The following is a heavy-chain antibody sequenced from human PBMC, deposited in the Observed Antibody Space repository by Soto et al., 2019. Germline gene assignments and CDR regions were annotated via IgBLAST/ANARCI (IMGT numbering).Heavy chain of an antibody. J-gene: IGHJ5*02. D-gene: IGHD3-10*01. CDR2: ISAYNGNT. CDR1: GYTFTSYG. Sequence: QVQLVQSGAEVKKPGASVKVSCKASGYTFTSYGISWVRQAPGQGLEWMGWISAYNGNTNYAQKLQGRVTMTTDTTTSKGYKELRSLRSDDPAVYYCGEDYGFGELFDPWGQGTLVTVSS. V-gene: IGHV1-18*01. CDR3: GEDYGFGELFDP.